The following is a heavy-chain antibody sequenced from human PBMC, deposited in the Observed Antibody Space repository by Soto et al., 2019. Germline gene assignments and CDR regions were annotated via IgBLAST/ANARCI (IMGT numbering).Heavy chain of an antibody. CDR1: GGSFSGYY. D-gene: IGHD6-6*01. J-gene: IGHJ6*03. CDR2: INHSGST. CDR3: ARDSYPSRRRIAARQDYYYYMDV. V-gene: IGHV4-34*01. Sequence: SETLSLTCAVYGGSFSGYYWSWIRQPPGKGLEWIGEINHSGSTNYNPSLKSRVTISVDTSKNQFSLKLSSVTAADTAVYYCARDSYPSRRRIAARQDYYYYMDVWGKGTTVTVSS.